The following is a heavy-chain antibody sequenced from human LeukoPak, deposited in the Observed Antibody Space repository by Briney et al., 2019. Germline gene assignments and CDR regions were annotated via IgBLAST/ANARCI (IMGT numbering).Heavy chain of an antibody. J-gene: IGHJ4*02. CDR1: GYTFTGYY. V-gene: IGHV1-2*02. CDR3: ARVPKVAGYSGYDADY. D-gene: IGHD5-12*01. CDR2: INPNSGGT. Sequence: ASVKVSCKASGYTFTGYYMHWVRQAPGQGLEWMGWINPNSGGTNYAQKFQGRVTMTRDTSISTAYMELSRLRSDDTAVYYCARVPKVAGYSGYDADYWGQGTLVTVSS.